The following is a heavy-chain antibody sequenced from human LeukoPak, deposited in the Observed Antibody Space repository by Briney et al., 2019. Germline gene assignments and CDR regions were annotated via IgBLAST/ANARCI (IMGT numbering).Heavy chain of an antibody. CDR3: AKDTAAGTDGMDV. CDR2: ISWNSGSI. J-gene: IGHJ6*02. Sequence: GRSLRLSCAASGFTFDDYAMHWVRQAPGKGLEWVSGISWNSGSIGYADYVKGRFTISRDNAKNSLYLQMNSLRAEDTALYYCAKDTAAGTDGMDVWGQGTTVTVSS. V-gene: IGHV3-9*01. CDR1: GFTFDDYA. D-gene: IGHD6-13*01.